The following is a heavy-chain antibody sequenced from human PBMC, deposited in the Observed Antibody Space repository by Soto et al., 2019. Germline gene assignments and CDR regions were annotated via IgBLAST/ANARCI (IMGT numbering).Heavy chain of an antibody. CDR3: ARPFGYNYGYLDY. Sequence: GGSLRLSCAASGFTFSSYGMHWVRQAPGKGLEWVAVIWYDGSNKYYADSVKGRFTISRDNSKNTLYLQMNSLRAEDTAVYYCARPFGYNYGYLDYWGQGTLVTVSS. CDR2: IWYDGSNK. CDR1: GFTFSSYG. J-gene: IGHJ4*02. V-gene: IGHV3-33*01. D-gene: IGHD5-18*01.